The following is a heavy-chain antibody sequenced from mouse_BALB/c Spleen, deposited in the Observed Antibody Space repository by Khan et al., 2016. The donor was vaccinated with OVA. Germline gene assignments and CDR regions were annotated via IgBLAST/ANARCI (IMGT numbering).Heavy chain of an antibody. J-gene: IGHJ1*01. V-gene: IGHV2-6-4*01. CDR3: ARNRDVGSYWYFDV. CDR1: GFSLSRYS. CDR2: MWIGGST. Sequence: QVQLQQSGPGLVAPSQSLSITCTVSGFSLSRYSVHWVRQPPGKGLEWLGIMWIGGSTDYNSALKSKLSISKDNSKSQVFLKMNSLQTDDTAMDYCARNRDVGSYWYFDVWGAGTTVTVSS. D-gene: IGHD3-3*01.